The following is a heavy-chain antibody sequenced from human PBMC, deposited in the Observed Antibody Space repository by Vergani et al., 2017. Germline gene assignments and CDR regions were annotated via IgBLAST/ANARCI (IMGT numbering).Heavy chain of an antibody. V-gene: IGHV3-23*04. D-gene: IGHD1-26*01. Sequence: EVQLVESGGGLVKPGGSLRLSCAASGFTFSSYAMSWVRQAPGKGLEWVSAISGSGGSTYYADSVKGRFTISRDNSKNTLYLQMNSLRAEDTAVYYCAKDPVHDTVVGAKNFDYWGQGTLVTVSS. CDR3: AKDPVHDTVVGAKNFDY. CDR2: ISGSGGST. CDR1: GFTFSSYA. J-gene: IGHJ4*02.